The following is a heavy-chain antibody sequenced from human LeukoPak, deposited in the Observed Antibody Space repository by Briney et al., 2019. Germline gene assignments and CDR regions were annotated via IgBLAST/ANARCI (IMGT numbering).Heavy chain of an antibody. CDR3: ARVVSRGWFGGEDYNWFDP. D-gene: IGHD6-19*01. Sequence: PSETLSLTCTVSGGSISSYYWSWIRQPAGKGLEWIGRIYTSGSTNYNPSLKSRVTMSVDTSNNQFSLKLSSVTAADTAVYYCARVVSRGWFGGEDYNWFDPWGQGTLVTVSS. CDR2: IYTSGST. CDR1: GGSISSYY. V-gene: IGHV4-4*07. J-gene: IGHJ5*02.